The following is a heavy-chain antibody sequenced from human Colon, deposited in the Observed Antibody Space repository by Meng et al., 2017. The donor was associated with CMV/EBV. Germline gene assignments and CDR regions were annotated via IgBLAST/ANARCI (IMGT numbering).Heavy chain of an antibody. CDR1: GGSVSSSSYF. Sequence: SETLSLTCSVSGGSVSSSSYFWGWIRQSPEKGLEWIGNVFYTGTTYYNPSLKSRVTISIDTSKNQFSLKLTSVTAADTAVYYCATSNGVITAYWGQGTLVTVSS. V-gene: IGHV4-39*07. CDR2: VFYTGTT. CDR3: ATSNGVITAY. J-gene: IGHJ4*02. D-gene: IGHD3-16*02.